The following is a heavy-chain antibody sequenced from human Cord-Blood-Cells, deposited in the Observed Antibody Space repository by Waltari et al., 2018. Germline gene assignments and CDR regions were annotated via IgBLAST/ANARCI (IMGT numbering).Heavy chain of an antibody. CDR3: ARAGSVVVRTNWFDP. CDR2: INAGHGNT. Sequence: QVQLVQSGAEVKKPGASVKVSCKASGSPFTSYAMHWVRQAPGQRLEWMGWINAGHGNTKYSQKCQGRGTNTRDTSASTAYMELSSLRSEDTAVYYCARAGSVVVRTNWFDPWGQGTLVTVSS. CDR1: GSPFTSYA. V-gene: IGHV1-3*01. J-gene: IGHJ5*02. D-gene: IGHD2-2*01.